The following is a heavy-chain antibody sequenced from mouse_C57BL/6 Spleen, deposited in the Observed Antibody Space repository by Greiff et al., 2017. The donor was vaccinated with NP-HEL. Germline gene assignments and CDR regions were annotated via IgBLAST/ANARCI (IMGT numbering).Heavy chain of an antibody. D-gene: IGHD4-1*01. V-gene: IGHV1-82*01. J-gene: IGHJ4*01. Sequence: VQLQQSGPELVKPGASVKISCKASGYAFSSSWMNWVKQRPGKGLEWIGRIYPGDGDTNYNGKFKGKATLTADNSSSTAYMQLSSLTSEDSAVYFCARELGSAMDYWGQGPSVTVAS. CDR2: IYPGDGDT. CDR3: ARELGSAMDY. CDR1: GYAFSSSW.